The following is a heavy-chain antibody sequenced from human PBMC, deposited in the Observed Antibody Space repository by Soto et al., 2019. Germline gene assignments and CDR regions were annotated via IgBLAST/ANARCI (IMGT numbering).Heavy chain of an antibody. Sequence: QVQLVESGGGVVQPGRSLRLSCAASGFTFSSYAMHWVRQAPGKGLEWVAVISYDGSNKYYADSVKGRFTISRDNSKNTLYLQMNSLRAEDTAVYYCARDRSRWELLANYYYYGMDVWGQGTTVTVSS. D-gene: IGHD1-26*01. CDR3: ARDRSRWELLANYYYYGMDV. V-gene: IGHV3-30-3*01. CDR2: ISYDGSNK. CDR1: GFTFSSYA. J-gene: IGHJ6*02.